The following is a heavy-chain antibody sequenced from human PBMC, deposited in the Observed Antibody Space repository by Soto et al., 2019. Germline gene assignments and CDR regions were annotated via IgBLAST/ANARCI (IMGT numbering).Heavy chain of an antibody. D-gene: IGHD3-16*01. CDR1: GFTFSSYS. V-gene: IGHV3-48*01. J-gene: IGHJ5*02. CDR2: ISSSSSTI. Sequence: GGSLRLSCAASGFTFSSYSMNWVRQAPGKGLEWVSYISSSSSTIYYADSVKGRFTISRDNAKNSLYLQMNSLRAEDTAVYYCARDKGLGITWWNNWFDPWGQGTLVTVSS. CDR3: ARDKGLGITWWNNWFDP.